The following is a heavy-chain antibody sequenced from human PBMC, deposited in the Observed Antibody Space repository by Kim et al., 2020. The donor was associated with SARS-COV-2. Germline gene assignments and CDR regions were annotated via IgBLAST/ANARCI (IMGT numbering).Heavy chain of an antibody. J-gene: IGHJ4*02. CDR2: IRSTAYGGTA. CDR1: GFNVGDYA. D-gene: IGHD1-1*01. V-gene: IGHV3-49*04. CDR3: TREAWGWKSCFDY. Sequence: GGSLRLSCSISGFNVGDYAVSWVRQAPGKGLEWIGFIRSTAYGGTAEYAASVNGRFTISRDESSNIAYLQMNSLKSEDTAVYYCTREAWGWKSCFDYWGRGTLVTVSS.